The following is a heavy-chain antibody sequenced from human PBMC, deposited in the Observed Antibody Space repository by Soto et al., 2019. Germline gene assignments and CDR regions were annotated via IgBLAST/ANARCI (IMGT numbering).Heavy chain of an antibody. CDR1: GGSFSGYY. D-gene: IGHD5-12*01. Sequence: SETLSLTCAVYGGSFSGYYWSWIRQPPEKGLEWIGEINHSGSTNYNPSLKSRVTISVDTSKNQFSLKLSSVTAADTAVYYCARTGYSPTDYWGQGTLVTVSS. V-gene: IGHV4-34*01. CDR3: ARTGYSPTDY. CDR2: INHSGST. J-gene: IGHJ4*02.